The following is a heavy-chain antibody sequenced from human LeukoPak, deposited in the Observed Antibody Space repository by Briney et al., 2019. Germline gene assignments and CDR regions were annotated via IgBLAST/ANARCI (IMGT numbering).Heavy chain of an antibody. CDR1: GGAFSSYA. CDR3: ARGPAAIFYYYYMDV. CDR2: IIPIFGTA. D-gene: IGHD2-2*01. J-gene: IGHJ6*03. Sequence: GASVKVSCKASGGAFSSYAISWVRQAPGQGLEWMGGIIPIFGTANYAQKFQGRVTITADKSTSTAYMELSSLRSEDTAVYYCARGPAAIFYYYYMDVWGKGTTVTVSS. V-gene: IGHV1-69*06.